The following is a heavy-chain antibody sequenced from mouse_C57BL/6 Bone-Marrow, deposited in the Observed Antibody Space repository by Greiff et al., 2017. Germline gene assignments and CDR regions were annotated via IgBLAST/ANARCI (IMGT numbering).Heavy chain of an antibody. Sequence: EVHLVESGGGLVKPGGSLKLSCAASGFTFSSYAMSWVRQTPEKRLEWVATISDGGSYTYYPDNVKGRFTISRDNAKNNLYLQMSHLKSEDTAMYYCARDLILDWGQGTLVTVSA. V-gene: IGHV5-4*01. CDR3: ARDLILD. J-gene: IGHJ3*01. D-gene: IGHD1-1*01. CDR1: GFTFSSYA. CDR2: ISDGGSYT.